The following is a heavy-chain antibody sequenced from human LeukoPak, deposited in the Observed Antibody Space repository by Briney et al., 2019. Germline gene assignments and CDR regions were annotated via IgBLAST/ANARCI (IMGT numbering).Heavy chain of an antibody. CDR1: GYTFTSYD. D-gene: IGHD2-2*01. V-gene: IGHV1-8*01. CDR2: MNPNSGNT. J-gene: IGHJ4*02. Sequence: ASVKVSCKASGYTFTSYDINWVRQATGQGLEWMGWMNPNSGNTGYAQKFQGRVTMTRNTSISTAYMELSSLRSEDTAVYYCARFPSRVVVPAAKVIDYWGQGTLVTVCS. CDR3: ARFPSRVVVPAAKVIDY.